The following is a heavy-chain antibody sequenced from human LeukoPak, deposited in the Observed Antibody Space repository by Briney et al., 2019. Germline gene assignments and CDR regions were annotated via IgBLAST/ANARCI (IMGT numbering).Heavy chain of an antibody. CDR3: ARGVVVPANFDY. V-gene: IGHV3-30-3*01. CDR1: GFTFSSYA. Sequence: GGSLRLSCAASGFTFSSYAMHWVRQAPGKGLEWVAVISYDGSNKYYADSVKGRFTISRDNSKNTLYLQMNSLRAEDTAVYYCARGVVVPANFDYWGQGTLVTVSS. J-gene: IGHJ4*02. CDR2: ISYDGSNK. D-gene: IGHD2-2*01.